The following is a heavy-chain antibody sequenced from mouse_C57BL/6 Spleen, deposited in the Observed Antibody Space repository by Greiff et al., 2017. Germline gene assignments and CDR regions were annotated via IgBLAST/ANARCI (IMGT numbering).Heavy chain of an antibody. D-gene: IGHD2-5*01. V-gene: IGHV10-1*01. CDR3: VRHYSNYAMDY. CDR1: GFSFNTYA. Sequence: EVQGVESGGGLVQPKGSLKLSCAASGFSFNTYAMNWVRQAPGKGLEWVARIRSKSNNYATYYADSVKDRFTISRDDSESMLYLQMNNLKTEDTAMYYCVRHYSNYAMDYWGQGTSVTVSS. J-gene: IGHJ4*01. CDR2: IRSKSNNYAT.